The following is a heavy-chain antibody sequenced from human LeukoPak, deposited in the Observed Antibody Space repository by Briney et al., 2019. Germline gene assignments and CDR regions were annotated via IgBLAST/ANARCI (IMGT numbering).Heavy chain of an antibody. Sequence: GGSLRLSCAASGFTFRSYDMHWVRPGTGKGLGWVSGIGVGGDTYYRGSVKGRFTISRDNAKNSLYLQMNSLRAEDTAVYYCARGSYYDYVWGSYRRNPPYFDYWGQGTLVTVSS. D-gene: IGHD3-16*02. CDR2: IGVGGDT. CDR3: ARGSYYDYVWGSYRRNPPYFDY. V-gene: IGHV3-13*01. J-gene: IGHJ4*02. CDR1: GFTFRSYD.